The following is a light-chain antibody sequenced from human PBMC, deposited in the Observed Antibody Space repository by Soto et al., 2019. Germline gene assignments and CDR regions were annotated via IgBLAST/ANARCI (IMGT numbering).Light chain of an antibody. J-gene: IGLJ1*01. CDR3: SSYTSSSIDYV. CDR2: EVS. CDR1: SSDVGGYNY. Sequence: QSVLTQPASVSGSPGQSITISSTGTSSDVGGYNYVSWYQQHPGKAPKLMIYEVSNRPSGVSNRFSGSKSGNTASLTISGLQAEDEADYYCSSYTSSSIDYVFGTGTQLTVL. V-gene: IGLV2-14*01.